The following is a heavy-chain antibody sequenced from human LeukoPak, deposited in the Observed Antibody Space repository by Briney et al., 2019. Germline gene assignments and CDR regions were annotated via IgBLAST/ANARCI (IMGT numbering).Heavy chain of an antibody. CDR1: GGSISSYY. Sequence: TPSETLSLTCTVSGGSISSYYWSWIRQTPGKGLEWIGYIYDSGRTNYNPSLNSRVTISVDTSKNQFSVKLSSVTAADTVVYFKQKTAYEILTGYFHYFDYWGQGTLVTVSS. CDR3: QKTAYEILTGYFHYFDY. D-gene: IGHD3-9*01. CDR2: IYDSGRT. V-gene: IGHV4-59*01. J-gene: IGHJ4*02.